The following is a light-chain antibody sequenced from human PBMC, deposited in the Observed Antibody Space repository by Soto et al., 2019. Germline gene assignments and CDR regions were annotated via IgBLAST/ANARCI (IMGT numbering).Light chain of an antibody. V-gene: IGLV1-44*01. CDR2: SND. CDR1: SSDIGSNT. CDR3: AAWYASRNGVL. J-gene: IGLJ2*01. Sequence: QSVLTQPPSASGTPGQRVTISCSGSSSDIGSNTVNCYQQLPGTAPKLLIYSNDQRPSGVPDRFSGSKPDAYAALAISGLQYEDEADYYCAAWYASRNGVLFGGGTKLTVL.